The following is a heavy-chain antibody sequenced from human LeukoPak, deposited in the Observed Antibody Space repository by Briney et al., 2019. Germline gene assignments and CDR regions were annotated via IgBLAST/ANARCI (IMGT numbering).Heavy chain of an antibody. J-gene: IGHJ5*01. D-gene: IGHD6-6*01. CDR3: ARDVAARPRWFDS. Sequence: GGSLRLSCAASGFTFSSYAMHWVRQAPGKGLEWVAVISYDGSNKYYADSVKGRFTISRDNSKNTLYLQMNSLRAEDTAVYYCARDVAARPRWFDSWGQGTLVTVSS. V-gene: IGHV3-30-3*01. CDR1: GFTFSSYA. CDR2: ISYDGSNK.